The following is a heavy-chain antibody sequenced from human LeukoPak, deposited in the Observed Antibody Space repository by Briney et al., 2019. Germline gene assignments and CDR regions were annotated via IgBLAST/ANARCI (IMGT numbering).Heavy chain of an antibody. CDR2: IYYSGST. J-gene: IGHJ4*02. Sequence: SETLSLTCSVSGDSISTSSYYWGWIRQPPGKGLEWIGTIYYSGSTYYNPSLTSRVTISVDTSKNQFSLRLSSVTAADTAVYYCARASYSYDINGWVPFDYWGQGTLVTVSS. V-gene: IGHV4-39*01. CDR1: GDSISTSSYY. CDR3: ARASYSYDINGWVPFDY. D-gene: IGHD3-22*01.